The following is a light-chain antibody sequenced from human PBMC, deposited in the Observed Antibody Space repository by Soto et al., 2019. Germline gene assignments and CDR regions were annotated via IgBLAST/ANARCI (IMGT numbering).Light chain of an antibody. CDR3: QQYDSYPYT. V-gene: IGKV1-8*01. J-gene: IGKJ2*01. CDR1: QGINSY. Sequence: AIRMTQSPSSLSASTGDRVTITCRASQGINSYLAWFQQNPGRAPKLLIYATSTLQSGVPSRFSGSASGTDFTLTISYLQSEDFATYYCQQYDSYPYTFGQGTKVEIK. CDR2: ATS.